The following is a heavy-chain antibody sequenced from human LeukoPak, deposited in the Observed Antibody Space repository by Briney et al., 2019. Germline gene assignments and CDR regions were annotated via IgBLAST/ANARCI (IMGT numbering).Heavy chain of an antibody. Sequence: PGGSLRLSCAASGFTFSSYWMSWVRQAPGKGLEWVANIKQDGSEKYYVDSVKGRLTISRDNAKNSLYLQMNSLRAEDTAVYYCARALYYDFWSGYSPYYYYMDVWGKGTTVTVSS. CDR3: ARALYYDFWSGYSPYYYYMDV. V-gene: IGHV3-7*01. CDR2: IKQDGSEK. D-gene: IGHD3-3*01. J-gene: IGHJ6*03. CDR1: GFTFSSYW.